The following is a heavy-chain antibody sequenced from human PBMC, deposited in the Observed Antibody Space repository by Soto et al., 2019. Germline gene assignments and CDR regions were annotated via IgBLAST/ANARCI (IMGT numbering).Heavy chain of an antibody. CDR3: ARVGRFRDYDFWSGPRMDV. V-gene: IGHV1-69*13. CDR2: IIPIFGTA. J-gene: IGHJ6*02. CDR1: GGTFSSYA. D-gene: IGHD3-3*01. Sequence: GASVKVSCKASGGTFSSYAISWVRQAPGQGLEWMGGIIPIFGTANYAQKFQGRVTITADESTSTAYMELSSLRSEDTAVYYCARVGRFRDYDFWSGPRMDVWGQGTTVTVSS.